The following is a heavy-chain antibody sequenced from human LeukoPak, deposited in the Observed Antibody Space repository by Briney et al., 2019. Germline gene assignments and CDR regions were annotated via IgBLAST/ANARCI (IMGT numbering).Heavy chain of an antibody. CDR2: INWNGGST. J-gene: IGHJ6*03. V-gene: IGHV3-20*04. Sequence: GGSLRLSCAASGFTFDDYGMSWVRQAPGKGLEWVSGINWNGGSTGYADSVKGRFTISRDNSKNSLYLQMNSLRTEDTALYYCAKDIGGSGSYRYYYYMDVWGKGTTVTISS. D-gene: IGHD3-10*01. CDR3: AKDIGGSGSYRYYYYMDV. CDR1: GFTFDDYG.